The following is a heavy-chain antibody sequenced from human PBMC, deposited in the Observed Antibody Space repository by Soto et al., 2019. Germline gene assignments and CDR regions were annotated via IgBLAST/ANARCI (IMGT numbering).Heavy chain of an antibody. Sequence: QVQLVESGGGVVQPGRSLRLSCAASGFTFSSYGMHWVRQAPGKGLEWVAVIWYDGSNKYYADSVKGRFTISRDNSKNTLYLEMNSLRAEDTAVYYCARGVEIATISGFDYWGQGTLVTVSS. D-gene: IGHD2-21*01. CDR3: ARGVEIATISGFDY. J-gene: IGHJ4*02. V-gene: IGHV3-33*01. CDR2: IWYDGSNK. CDR1: GFTFSSYG.